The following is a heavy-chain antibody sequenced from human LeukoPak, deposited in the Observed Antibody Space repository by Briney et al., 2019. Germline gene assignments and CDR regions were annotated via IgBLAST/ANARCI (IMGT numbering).Heavy chain of an antibody. CDR2: IYSGGST. CDR3: ARGLDFDY. CDR1: GFTFSSYA. V-gene: IGHV3-53*01. Sequence: PGRSLRLSCAASGFTFSSYAMHWVRQAPGKGPEWVSVIYSGGSTYYADSVKGRFTISRDNSKNTLYLQMNSLRAEDTAVYYCARGLDFDYWGQGTLVTVSS. J-gene: IGHJ4*02.